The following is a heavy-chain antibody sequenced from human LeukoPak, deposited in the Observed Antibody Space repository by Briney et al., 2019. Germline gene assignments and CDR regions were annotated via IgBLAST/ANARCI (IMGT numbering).Heavy chain of an antibody. CDR3: ARGLVVAATSLNYYFDY. J-gene: IGHJ4*02. CDR2: IYYSGST. D-gene: IGHD2-15*01. CDR1: GGSITDYY. V-gene: IGHV4-59*01. Sequence: NTSETLSLTCTVSGGSITDYYWSWIRQPPGKGLEWIGYIYYSGSTNYNPSLKSRVTISVDTSKNQFSLKLSSVTAADTAVYYCARGLVVAATSLNYYFDYWGQGTLVTVSS.